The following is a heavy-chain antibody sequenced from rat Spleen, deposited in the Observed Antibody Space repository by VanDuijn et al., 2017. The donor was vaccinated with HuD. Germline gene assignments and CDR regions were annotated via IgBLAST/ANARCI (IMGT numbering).Heavy chain of an antibody. D-gene: IGHD1-12*02. CDR1: GFTFNNYW. J-gene: IGHJ1*01. V-gene: IGHV5-31*01. CDR3: ARHPYYDGTYYNRYVGF. Sequence: EVQLVESGGGLVQPGRSLKLSCAASGFTFNNYWMSWIRQAPGKGLEWVASITNSGGSIFFPDSVKGRFTISRDNANNTQYLQMDRLRSEDTATYSCARHPYYDGTYYNRYVGFWGPGTMVTVSS. CDR2: ITNSGGSI.